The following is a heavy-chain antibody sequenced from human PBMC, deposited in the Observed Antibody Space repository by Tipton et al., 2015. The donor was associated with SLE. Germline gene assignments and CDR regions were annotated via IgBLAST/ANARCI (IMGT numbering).Heavy chain of an antibody. V-gene: IGHV3-30*18. CDR1: GFIFSSYG. CDR3: AKDGGFDFWGDFVGRDGMDV. J-gene: IGHJ6*02. D-gene: IGHD3-3*01. CDR2: ISYDGSKK. Sequence: SLRLSCTASGFIFSSYGMHWVRQAPGKGLEWVAVISYDGSKKYYADSVNGRLIISRDNSKNTLFLQMNSLRAGDTAVYYCAKDGGFDFWGDFVGRDGMDVWGQGTAVVVSS.